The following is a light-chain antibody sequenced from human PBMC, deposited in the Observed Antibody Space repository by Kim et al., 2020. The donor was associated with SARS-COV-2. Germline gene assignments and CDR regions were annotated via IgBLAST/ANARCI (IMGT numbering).Light chain of an antibody. CDR3: QGWDSSSDLHVV. CDR1: NIGSKS. V-gene: IGLV3-21*04. Sequence: SYELTQPPSVSVAPGKTARITCGGNNIGSKSVHWYQQKPGQAPVLVIYYDSDRPSGIPERFSGSNSGNTATLTISRVEAGDEADYYCQGWDSSSDLHVVF. J-gene: IGLJ2*01. CDR2: YDS.